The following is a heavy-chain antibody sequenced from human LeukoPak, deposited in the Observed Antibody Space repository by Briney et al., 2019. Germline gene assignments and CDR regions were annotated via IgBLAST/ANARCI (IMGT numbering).Heavy chain of an antibody. V-gene: IGHV3-33*08. CDR3: AKGYCSSTSCYDAFDI. J-gene: IGHJ3*02. D-gene: IGHD2-2*01. CDR1: GFTFSSYG. Sequence: PGGSLRLSCAASGFTFSSYGMHWVRQAPGKGLEWVAVIWYGGSNKYYADSVKGRFTISRDNSKNTLYLQMNSLRAEDTAVYYCAKGYCSSTSCYDAFDIWGQGTMVTVSS. CDR2: IWYGGSNK.